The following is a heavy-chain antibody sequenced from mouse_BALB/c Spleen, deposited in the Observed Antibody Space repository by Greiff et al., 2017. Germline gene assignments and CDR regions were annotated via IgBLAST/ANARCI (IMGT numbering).Heavy chain of an antibody. Sequence: VQLQESGPGLVAPSQSLSITCTVSGFSLTSYGVHWVRQPPGKGLEWLGVIWAGGSTNYNSALMSRLSISKDNSKSQVFLKMNSLQTDDTAMYYCARGGKGPFAYWGQGTLVTVSA. V-gene: IGHV2-9*02. CDR1: GFSLTSYG. D-gene: IGHD2-1*01. J-gene: IGHJ3*01. CDR2: IWAGGST. CDR3: ARGGKGPFAY.